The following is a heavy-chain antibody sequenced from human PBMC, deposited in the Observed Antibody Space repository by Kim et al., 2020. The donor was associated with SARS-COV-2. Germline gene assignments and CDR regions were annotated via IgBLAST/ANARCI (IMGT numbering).Heavy chain of an antibody. CDR2: ISYDGSNK. V-gene: IGHV3-30*18. CDR1: GFTFSSYG. Sequence: GGSLRLSCAASGFTFSSYGMHWVRQAPGKGLEWVAVISYDGSNKYYADSVKGRFTISRDNSKNTLYLQMNSLRAEDTAVYYCAKSEIPIPLAARPIGYFQHWGQGTLVTVSS. CDR3: AKSEIPIPLAARPIGYFQH. D-gene: IGHD6-6*01. J-gene: IGHJ1*01.